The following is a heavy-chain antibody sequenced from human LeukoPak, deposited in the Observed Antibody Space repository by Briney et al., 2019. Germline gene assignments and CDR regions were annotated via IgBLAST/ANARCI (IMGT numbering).Heavy chain of an antibody. J-gene: IGHJ4*02. CDR1: GYSVTSYW. CDR2: IYPGDSDP. V-gene: IGHV5-51*01. D-gene: IGHD6-19*01. Sequence: GESLKISCEGSGYSVTSYWIGWVRQMPGKGLEWMGSIYPGDSDPRYSPSFQGQVTISAHKSTTTAYLQWSRLTASDTAMYYCARHQSGSGWILAYWGQGTLVTVSS. CDR3: ARHQSGSGWILAY.